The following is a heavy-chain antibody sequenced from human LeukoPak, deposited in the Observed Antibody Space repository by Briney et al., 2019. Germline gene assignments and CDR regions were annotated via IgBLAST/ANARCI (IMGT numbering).Heavy chain of an antibody. V-gene: IGHV1-8*01. CDR1: GYTLTSYD. CDR2: MNPNSGKT. J-gene: IGHJ6*03. D-gene: IGHD6-13*01. Sequence: ASVKVSCKASGYTLTSYDINWVRQATGQGLEGMGWMNPNSGKTGYAQKFQGRVTMTRNTSISTAYMELSSLRSEDTAVYYCARVGFSSSWSLQYYYYYYMDVWGKGATVAVSS. CDR3: ARVGFSSSWSLQYYYYYYMDV.